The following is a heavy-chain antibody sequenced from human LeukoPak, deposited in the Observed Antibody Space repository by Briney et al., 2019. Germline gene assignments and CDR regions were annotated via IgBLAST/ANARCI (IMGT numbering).Heavy chain of an antibody. CDR2: LSGSGGST. CDR1: GFTFSSYA. V-gene: IGHV3-23*01. J-gene: IGHJ1*01. D-gene: IGHD2-21*01. CDR3: AKDPSVAYCGGDCYPEYFQH. Sequence: PGGSLRLSCAASGFTFSSYAMSWVRQAPGKGLEWVSALSGSGGSTYYADSVKSGFTISRDNSKNTLYLQMNSLRAEDTAVYYCAKDPSVAYCGGDCYPEYFQHWGQGTLVTVSS.